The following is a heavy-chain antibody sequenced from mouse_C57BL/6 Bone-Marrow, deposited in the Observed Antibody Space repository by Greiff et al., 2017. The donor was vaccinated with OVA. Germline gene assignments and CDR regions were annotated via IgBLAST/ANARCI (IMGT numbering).Heavy chain of an antibody. V-gene: IGHV5-12*01. CDR2: ISNGGGST. Sequence: EVKLVESGGGLVQPGGSLKLSCAASGFTFSDYYMYWVRQTPEKRLEWVAYISNGGGSTYYPDTVKGRFTISRDNAKNTLYLQMSRLKSEDTAMYYCARHGNYFAYWGQGTLVTVSA. CDR3: ARHGNYFAY. D-gene: IGHD2-1*01. J-gene: IGHJ3*01. CDR1: GFTFSDYY.